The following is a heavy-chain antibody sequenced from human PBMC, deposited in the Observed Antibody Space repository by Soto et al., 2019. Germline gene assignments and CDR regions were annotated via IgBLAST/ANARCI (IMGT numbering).Heavy chain of an antibody. V-gene: IGHV5-51*01. Sequence: PGESLKISCKGSGYSFTSYWIGWVRQMPGKGLEWMGIIYPGDSDTRYSPSFQGQVTISADKSISTAYLQWSSLKASDTAMYYCARHEIVGATRQYAYYYGMDVWGQGTTVTV. J-gene: IGHJ6*02. CDR1: GYSFTSYW. D-gene: IGHD1-26*01. CDR2: IYPGDSDT. CDR3: ARHEIVGATRQYAYYYGMDV.